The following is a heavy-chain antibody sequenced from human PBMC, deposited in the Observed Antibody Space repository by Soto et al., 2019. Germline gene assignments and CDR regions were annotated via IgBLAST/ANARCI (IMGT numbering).Heavy chain of an antibody. Sequence: HPGGSLRLSCAASGFTFSSYWMSWVRQAPGKGLEWVANIKQDGSEKYYVDSVKGRFTISRDNAKNSLYLQMNSLRAEDTAVYYCARADGYDFWSGYYKYYYYYGMDVWGQGTTVTVSS. D-gene: IGHD3-3*01. V-gene: IGHV3-7*01. CDR2: IKQDGSEK. CDR1: GFTFSSYW. CDR3: ARADGYDFWSGYYKYYYYYGMDV. J-gene: IGHJ6*02.